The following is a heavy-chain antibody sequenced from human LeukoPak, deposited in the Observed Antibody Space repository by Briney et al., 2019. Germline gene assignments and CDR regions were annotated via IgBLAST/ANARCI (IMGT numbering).Heavy chain of an antibody. V-gene: IGHV1-46*01. CDR1: GYTFTSYY. J-gene: IGHJ3*02. CDR2: INPSGGST. Sequence: ASVKLSCKASGYTFTSYYMHWVRQAPGQGLEWMGIINPSGGSTSYAKKFQGRVTMTRDTSTSTVYMELSSLRSEDTAVYYCARTPSVDYCEPDAFDIWGQGTMVTVSS. D-gene: IGHD4-17*01. CDR3: ARTPSVDYCEPDAFDI.